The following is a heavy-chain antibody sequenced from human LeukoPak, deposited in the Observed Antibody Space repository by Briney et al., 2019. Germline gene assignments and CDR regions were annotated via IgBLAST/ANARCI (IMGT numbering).Heavy chain of an antibody. J-gene: IGHJ4*02. CDR1: GFTFSNYG. D-gene: IGHD3-10*01. Sequence: PGRSLRLSCAASGFTFSNYGMHWVRQAPGKGLEWVAVIWYDGSNEYYADSVKGRFTISRDNSKNTLSLQMNSLRAEDTAVYYCARYYGSGSVGGSDYWGQGTLVTVSS. V-gene: IGHV3-33*01. CDR2: IWYDGSNE. CDR3: ARYYGSGSVGGSDY.